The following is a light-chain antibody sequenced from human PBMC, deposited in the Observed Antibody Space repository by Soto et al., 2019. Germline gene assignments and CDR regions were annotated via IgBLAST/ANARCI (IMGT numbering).Light chain of an antibody. V-gene: IGKV1-39*01. CDR2: AAS. CDR3: QQYNSYPWT. CDR1: QSISSY. J-gene: IGKJ1*01. Sequence: DIQMTQSPSSLSASVGDRVTITCRASQSISSYLNWYQQKPWKAPKLLIYAASILQSGVPSRFSGSGSGTDFTLTISSLQPEDFATYYCQQYNSYPWTFGQGTKVDI.